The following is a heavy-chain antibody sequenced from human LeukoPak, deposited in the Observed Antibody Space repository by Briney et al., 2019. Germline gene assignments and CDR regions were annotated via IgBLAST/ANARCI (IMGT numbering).Heavy chain of an antibody. D-gene: IGHD3-10*01. CDR1: GCIFSNYA. Sequence: GGSLTLSCAGCGCIFSNYAMSWVRQAPGKGLEWVSAISGSGGSTYYADSVKGRFSISRDNSMNTLYLQMNSLRAEDTAVYYCAKGFVVRGVSYYYYGMDVWGQGTTVTVSS. J-gene: IGHJ6*02. CDR3: AKGFVVRGVSYYYYGMDV. CDR2: ISGSGGST. V-gene: IGHV3-23*01.